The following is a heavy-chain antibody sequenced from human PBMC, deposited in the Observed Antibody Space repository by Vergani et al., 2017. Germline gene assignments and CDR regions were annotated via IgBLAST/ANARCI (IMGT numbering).Heavy chain of an antibody. D-gene: IGHD3-10*01. CDR3: AREMGMVRGVIRDYYYYGMDV. J-gene: IGHJ6*02. V-gene: IGHV4-61*02. Sequence: QVQLQESGPGLVKPSQTLSLTCTVSGGSISSGSYYWSWIRQPAGKGLAGIGLIYTSGSTNYNPSLKSRVTISVDTSKNQFSMKLSSVTAADTAVYYCAREMGMVRGVIRDYYYYGMDVWGQGTTVTVSS. CDR2: IYTSGST. CDR1: GGSISSGSYY.